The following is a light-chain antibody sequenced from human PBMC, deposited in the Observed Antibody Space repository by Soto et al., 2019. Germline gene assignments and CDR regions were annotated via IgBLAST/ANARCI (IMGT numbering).Light chain of an antibody. J-gene: IGLJ3*02. Sequence: QSALTQPRSVSGSPGQSVTISCTGTSSDVGGYNYVSWYQQHPGKAPKLMIYDVSKRPSGVPDRFSGPKSGNTASLTISGLQAEYEADYYCCSYAGSYTWVFGGGTKVTVL. CDR3: CSYAGSYTWV. V-gene: IGLV2-11*01. CDR1: SSDVGGYNY. CDR2: DVS.